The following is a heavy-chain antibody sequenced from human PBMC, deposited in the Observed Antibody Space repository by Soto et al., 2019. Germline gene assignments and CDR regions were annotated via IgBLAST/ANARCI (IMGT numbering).Heavy chain of an antibody. J-gene: IGHJ6*02. V-gene: IGHV1-69*13. CDR3: ARDRGAARYYYYYCGMDV. CDR1: GGTFSSYA. Sequence: SVKVSCKASGGTFSSYAISWVRQAPGQGLEWMGGIIPIFGTANYAQKFQGRVTITADESTSTAYMELSSLRSEDTAVYYCARDRGAARYYYYYCGMDVCGQGTTVTVSS. D-gene: IGHD6-6*01. CDR2: IIPIFGTA.